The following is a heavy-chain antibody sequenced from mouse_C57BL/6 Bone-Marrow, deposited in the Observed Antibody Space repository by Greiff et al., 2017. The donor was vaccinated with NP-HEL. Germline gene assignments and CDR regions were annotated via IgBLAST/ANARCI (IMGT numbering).Heavy chain of an antibody. CDR3: TSGDGY. J-gene: IGHJ2*01. V-gene: IGHV3-6*01. CDR2: IRYGGSI. CDR1: GYSFPSGYH. Sequence: EVQLVESGPGLVKPSQSLPLTCSASGYSFPSGYHWYWIRQFPGNKLEWLAYIRYGGSITYNPTLKYRFPISRDTSKNQFFLKLNSVTTEDTATYDCTSGDGYWGQGTTLTVSS. D-gene: IGHD3-3*01.